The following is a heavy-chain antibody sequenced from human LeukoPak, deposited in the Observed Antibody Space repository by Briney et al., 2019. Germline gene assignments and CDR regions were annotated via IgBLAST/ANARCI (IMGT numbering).Heavy chain of an antibody. CDR2: IIPIFVTA. V-gene: IGHV1-69*06. J-gene: IGHJ6*04. Sequence: GPPVKVSCKALGGTFSSYVISWVGQAPEQGLEWMEGIIPIFVTANNAPKFQGTVTITADKSTSTAYMELSSLRSDETAVYYGAREDGGMDVWGKGTTVTVSS. CDR3: AREDGGMDV. CDR1: GGTFSSYV.